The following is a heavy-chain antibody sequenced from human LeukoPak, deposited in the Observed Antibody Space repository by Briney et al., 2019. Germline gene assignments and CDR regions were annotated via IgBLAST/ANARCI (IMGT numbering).Heavy chain of an antibody. CDR3: AREYSSSSSLDY. CDR2: IDWDDDK. Sequence: SGPTLVNPTQTLTLTCTFSGFSLSTSGMRVSWIRQPPGKALEWLARIDWDDDKFYSTSLKTRLTIPKDTSKNQVVLTMTNMDPVDTATYYCAREYSSSSSLDYWGQGTLVTVSS. CDR1: GFSLSTSGMR. V-gene: IGHV2-70*04. J-gene: IGHJ4*02. D-gene: IGHD6-6*01.